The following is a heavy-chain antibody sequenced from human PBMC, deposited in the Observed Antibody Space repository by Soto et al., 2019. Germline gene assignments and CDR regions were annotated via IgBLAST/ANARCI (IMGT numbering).Heavy chain of an antibody. V-gene: IGHV4-61*01. Sequence: QVQLQESGPGLVKPSETLSLTCTVSGGSVSSGSYYWSWIRQPPGKGLEWIGYVYYSGSTNYNPSLKRRVTISLDTSKNQFSLKLSSVTAADTAVYYCARDKGGDYDVLTGYYPDAFDIWGPGTMVTVSS. J-gene: IGHJ3*02. CDR1: GGSVSSGSYY. D-gene: IGHD3-9*01. CDR2: VYYSGST. CDR3: ARDKGGDYDVLTGYYPDAFDI.